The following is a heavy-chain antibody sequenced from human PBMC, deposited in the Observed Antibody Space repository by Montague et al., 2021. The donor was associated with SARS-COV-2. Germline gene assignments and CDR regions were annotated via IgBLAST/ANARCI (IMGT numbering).Heavy chain of an antibody. CDR1: GGSIVTGDYY. V-gene: IGHV4-39*02. CDR2: IFHSGTT. D-gene: IGHD6-6*01. J-gene: IGHJ5*02. CDR3: VREYTGSSQAS. Sequence: SETLSLTCSVSGGSIVTGDYYWAWSRQPPGKGLEWIGNIFHSGTTYYAPSLRGRVTISVDTSKNQFSLKLNSVTAADTAFYYCVREYTGSSQASWGQGTLVTVSS.